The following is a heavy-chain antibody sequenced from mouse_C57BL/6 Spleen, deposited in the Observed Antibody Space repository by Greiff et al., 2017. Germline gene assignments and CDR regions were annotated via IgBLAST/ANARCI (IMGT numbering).Heavy chain of an antibody. CDR2: IDPSDSYT. CDR3: ARGHYYGSSPWYFDV. Sequence: QVQLQQPGAELVRPGTSVKLSCKASGYTFTSYWMHWVKQRPGQGLEWIGVIDPSDSYTNYNQKFKGKATLTVDTSSSTAYMQLSSLTSEDSAVYYCARGHYYGSSPWYFDVWGTGTTVTVSS. D-gene: IGHD1-1*01. J-gene: IGHJ1*03. CDR1: GYTFTSYW. V-gene: IGHV1-59*01.